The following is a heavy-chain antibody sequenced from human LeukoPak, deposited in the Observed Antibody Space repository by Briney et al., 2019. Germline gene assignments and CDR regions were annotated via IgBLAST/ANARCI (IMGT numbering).Heavy chain of an antibody. V-gene: IGHV3-23*01. J-gene: IGHJ4*02. CDR2: ISSNGGVT. Sequence: PGGSLRLSCEVSGFTFNNYAMGWVRQAPGKGLEWVSAISSNGGVTYYADSVKGRFTISRDNSKNTLYLQGNSLRAADTAVYYCAKVQEMGTILPPFHYWGQGTLVTVSS. D-gene: IGHD5-24*01. CDR1: GFTFNNYA. CDR3: AKVQEMGTILPPFHY.